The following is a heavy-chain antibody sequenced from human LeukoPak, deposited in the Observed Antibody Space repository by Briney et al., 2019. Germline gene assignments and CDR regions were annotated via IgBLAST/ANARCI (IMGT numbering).Heavy chain of an antibody. D-gene: IGHD3-3*01. Sequence: LGESLKISCKGSGYSFTSYWIGWVRQMPGKGLEWMGIIYPGDSDTRYSPSFQGQVTISADKSISTAYLQWSSLKASDTAMYYCARLSTYDFWSGYSWGGGAYFDYWGQGTLVTVSS. CDR2: IYPGDSDT. V-gene: IGHV5-51*01. CDR1: GYSFTSYW. CDR3: ARLSTYDFWSGYSWGGGAYFDY. J-gene: IGHJ4*02.